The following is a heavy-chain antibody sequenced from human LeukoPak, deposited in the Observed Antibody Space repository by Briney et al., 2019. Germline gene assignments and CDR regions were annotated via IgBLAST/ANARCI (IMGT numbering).Heavy chain of an antibody. CDR3: ARESSIDYDSWSGYFDGGGAFDI. J-gene: IGHJ3*02. Sequence: PGGSLRLSCAASGFTFSSYEMNWVRQAPGKGLEWVSYISSSGSTIYYADSVKGRFTISRDNAKNSLYLQMNSLRAEDTAVYYCARESSIDYDSWSGYFDGGGAFDIWGQGTMVTVSS. V-gene: IGHV3-48*03. CDR1: GFTFSSYE. D-gene: IGHD3-3*01. CDR2: ISSSGSTI.